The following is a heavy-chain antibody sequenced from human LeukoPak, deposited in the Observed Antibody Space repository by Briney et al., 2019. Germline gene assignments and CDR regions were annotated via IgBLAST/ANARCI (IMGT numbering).Heavy chain of an antibody. J-gene: IGHJ4*02. CDR2: ISGGGT. CDR1: GFTLSAAD. CDR3: ARHAWDY. Sequence: GGSLRLSCTASGFTLSAADMRWVRQAPGKGLEWVSAISGGGTNYADSVKGRFIISRDNSRNTLYLQMNSLRPEDTAVYFCARHAWDYWGQGTLVTVSS. V-gene: IGHV3-23*01.